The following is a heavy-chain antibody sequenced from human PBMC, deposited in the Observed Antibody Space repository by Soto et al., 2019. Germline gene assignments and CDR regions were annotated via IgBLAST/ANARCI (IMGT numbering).Heavy chain of an antibody. CDR3: ARVLSPIENSELFPPPVPGYYYGMDV. V-gene: IGHV4-59*01. J-gene: IGHJ6*02. Sequence: SETLSLTCTVSGASISSYYLSWIRQPPGKGLEWIGYIYYTGSTNYNPSLKSRVTISLDTSKNQFSLKLSSVTAADTAVYYCARVLSPIENSELFPPPVPGYYYGMDVWGQGTTVTVSS. CDR2: IYYTGST. CDR1: GASISSYY. D-gene: IGHD3-10*01.